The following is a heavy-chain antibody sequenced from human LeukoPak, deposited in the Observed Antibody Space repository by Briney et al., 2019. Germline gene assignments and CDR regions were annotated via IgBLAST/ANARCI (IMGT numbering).Heavy chain of an antibody. V-gene: IGHV1-46*01. D-gene: IGHD1-26*01. Sequence: GASVKVSCKAYGYTFSTYHMHWVRQAPGKGLEWIGIITPRGDSTTYGHNFQGRVTVTRDVSTSTLYMELSSLRSEDTAVYYRARPSLGTYSLAFDLWGQGTMVTVSS. CDR3: ARPSLGTYSLAFDL. CDR2: ITPRGDST. CDR1: GYTFSTYH. J-gene: IGHJ3*01.